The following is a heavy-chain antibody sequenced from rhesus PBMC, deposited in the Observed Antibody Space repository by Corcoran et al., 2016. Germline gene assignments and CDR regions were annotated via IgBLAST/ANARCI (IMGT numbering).Heavy chain of an antibody. Sequence: EVQLVESGGGLAQPGGSLRLSCAASGFSLSIFVIPGVRLAPGKGLELVAVITSEGTNKYDADSVKDRFTISRDNSNSMVYLQMNNLKLEDTAVYYCTRFDVWGPGVLVIVSS. J-gene: IGHJ5-1*01. CDR3: TRFDV. V-gene: IGHV3-54*02. CDR1: GFSLSIFV. CDR2: ITSEGTNK.